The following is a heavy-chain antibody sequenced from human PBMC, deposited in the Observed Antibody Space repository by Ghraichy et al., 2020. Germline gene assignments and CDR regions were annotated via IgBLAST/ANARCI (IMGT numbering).Heavy chain of an antibody. CDR3: AQRGTVSRAFDY. Sequence: SCEASGLTFDDSSMYWVRQAPGKGLEWVSGISWNSVTRVYADSVKGRFTISRDNAKKSLFLQMNSLRPEDTALYYCAQRGTVSRAFDYWGQGTLVTVSP. CDR2: ISWNSVTR. V-gene: IGHV3-9*01. D-gene: IGHD4-11*01. J-gene: IGHJ4*02. CDR1: GLTFDDSS.